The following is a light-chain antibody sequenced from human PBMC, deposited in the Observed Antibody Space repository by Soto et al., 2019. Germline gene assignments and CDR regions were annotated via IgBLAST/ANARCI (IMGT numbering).Light chain of an antibody. V-gene: IGKV3-20*01. CDR2: GAS. CDR3: QQYDNSIT. J-gene: IGKJ5*01. Sequence: EIVLTQSPGTLSLSPGETATLSCRASQSVSSNNLAWYHQKPGQTPSLLIYGASTRSTGIPDRFIGSGSGTDFTLTISRMEPEAFPVYYCQQYDNSITFGQGTRLEI. CDR1: QSVSSNN.